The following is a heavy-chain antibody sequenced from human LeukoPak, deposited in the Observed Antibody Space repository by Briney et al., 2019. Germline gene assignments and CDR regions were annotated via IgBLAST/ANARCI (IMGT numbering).Heavy chain of an antibody. V-gene: IGHV5-51*01. CDR3: ARQNWGVDY. J-gene: IGHJ4*02. D-gene: IGHD7-27*01. CDR1: GYSFSSYW. CDR2: IYPGDSAT. Sequence: GESLKISFKGSGYSFSSYWIAWVRQMPGTGLEWMGIIYPGDSATKYSPSFQGQVTVSADKSISTAYLQWSSLKASDTAMYYCARQNWGVDYWGQGTLVTVSS.